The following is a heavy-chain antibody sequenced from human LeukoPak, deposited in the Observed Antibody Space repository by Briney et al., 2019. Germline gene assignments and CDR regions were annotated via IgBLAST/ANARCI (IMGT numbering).Heavy chain of an antibody. Sequence: GGSLRLSCAASGFTFSSYWMSWVRQAPGKGLKGGANIKQDVSEKYYVDSVKGRFTISRDNAKNSLYLQMNSLRAEDTAVYYCARDQKGYSYGYFAVGYYYYYYMDVWGKGTTVTVSS. CDR3: ARDQKGYSYGYFAVGYYYYYYMDV. J-gene: IGHJ6*03. CDR1: GFTFSSYW. CDR2: IKQDVSEK. D-gene: IGHD5-18*01. V-gene: IGHV3-7*01.